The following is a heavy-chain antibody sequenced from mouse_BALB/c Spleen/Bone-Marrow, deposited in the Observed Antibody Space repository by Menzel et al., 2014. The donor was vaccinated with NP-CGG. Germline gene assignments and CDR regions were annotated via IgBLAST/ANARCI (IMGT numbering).Heavy chain of an antibody. V-gene: IGHV3-6*02. CDR3: AGRLCESTSLEF. CDR1: GYSITSGYF. Sequence: ESGPGLVKPSQSLSLTCSVTGYSITSGYFWTWIRQFPGNKLEWMGYITYDRINNYNPSLKNRISITRDTSKSQFFVNFNSVTAEDTAGYLCAGRLCESTSLEFWGQGTILTVSS. D-gene: IGHD5-1*01. J-gene: IGHJ2*01. CDR2: ITYDRIN.